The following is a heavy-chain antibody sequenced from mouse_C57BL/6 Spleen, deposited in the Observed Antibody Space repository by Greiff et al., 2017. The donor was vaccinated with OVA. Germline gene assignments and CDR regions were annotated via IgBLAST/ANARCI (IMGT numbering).Heavy chain of an antibody. CDR2: IYPGDGDT. J-gene: IGHJ1*03. CDR3: ARYRSHYWYFDV. CDR1: GYAFSSSW. Sequence: VQLQESGPELVKPGASVKISCKASGYAFSSSWMNWVKQRPGKGLEWIGRIYPGDGDTNYNGKFKGKATLTADKSSSTAYMQLSSLTSEDSAVYFCARYRSHYWYFDVWGTGTTVTVSS. V-gene: IGHV1-82*01.